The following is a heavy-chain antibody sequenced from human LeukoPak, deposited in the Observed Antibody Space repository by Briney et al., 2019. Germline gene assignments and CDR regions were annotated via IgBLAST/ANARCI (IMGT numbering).Heavy chain of an antibody. J-gene: IGHJ5*02. D-gene: IGHD3-22*01. CDR1: GGSISTYY. CDR2: IYYSGST. CDR3: ARARGGRITMIVVADPWFDP. V-gene: IGHV4-59*12. Sequence: PSETLSLTCTVSGGSISTYYWSWIRQPPGKGLEWIGYIYYSGSTNYNPSLKSRVTISVDTSKNQFSLKLSSVTAADTAVYYCARARGGRITMIVVADPWFDPWGQGTLVTVSS.